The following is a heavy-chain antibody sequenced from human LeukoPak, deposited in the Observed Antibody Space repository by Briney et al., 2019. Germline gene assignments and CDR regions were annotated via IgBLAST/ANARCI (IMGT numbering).Heavy chain of an antibody. Sequence: PGGSLRLSCAASGFTFDDYAMHWVRRAPGKGLEWVSGISWNSGSIAYADSVKGRFTISRDNAKNSLYVQMNSLRPEDTALYYCVKEGLRRFDYWGQGTLVTVSS. CDR2: ISWNSGSI. D-gene: IGHD3-10*01. V-gene: IGHV3-9*01. J-gene: IGHJ4*02. CDR3: VKEGLRRFDY. CDR1: GFTFDDYA.